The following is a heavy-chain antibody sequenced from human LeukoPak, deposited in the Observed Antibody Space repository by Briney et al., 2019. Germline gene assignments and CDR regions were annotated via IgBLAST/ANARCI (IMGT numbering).Heavy chain of an antibody. D-gene: IGHD6-13*01. CDR3: ARDRAAAGTEDWFDP. Sequence: ASVKVSCKASGYTFTSYGISWVRQAPGQGSEWMGWISAYNGNTNYAQKLQGRVTMTTDTSTSTAYMELRSLRSDDTAVYYCARDRAAAGTEDWFDPWGQGTLVTVSS. CDR1: GYTFTSYG. CDR2: ISAYNGNT. V-gene: IGHV1-18*01. J-gene: IGHJ5*02.